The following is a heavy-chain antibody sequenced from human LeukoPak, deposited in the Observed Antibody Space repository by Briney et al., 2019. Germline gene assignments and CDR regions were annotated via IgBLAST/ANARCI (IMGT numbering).Heavy chain of an antibody. CDR1: GFTFSSYA. J-gene: IGHJ4*02. V-gene: IGHV3-23*01. D-gene: IGHD1-26*01. CDR3: ATTEYSGSFFDY. CDR2: ISKSGGSS. Sequence: GGSLRLSCAASGFTFSSYAMSWVRQAPGKGLEWGSGISKSGGSSYYADSVKGRFTISRDNAKNSLYLQMNSLRAEDTAVYYCATTEYSGSFFDYWGQGTLVTVSS.